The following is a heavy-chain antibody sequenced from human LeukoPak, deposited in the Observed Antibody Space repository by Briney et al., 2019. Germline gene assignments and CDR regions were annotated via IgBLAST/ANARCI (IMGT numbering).Heavy chain of an antibody. CDR1: GFTFSSYA. D-gene: IGHD1-26*01. CDR3: ARAQLGDPTDY. V-gene: IGHV3-74*03. Sequence: GGSLRLSCAASGFTFSSYAMYWVRQAPGKGLMWVSRVQSDGTGSMYADSVKGRFTISRDNAKNTLYLQMNSLTAEDTAVYFCARAQLGDPTDYWGQGTQVTVSS. CDR2: VQSDGTGS. J-gene: IGHJ4*02.